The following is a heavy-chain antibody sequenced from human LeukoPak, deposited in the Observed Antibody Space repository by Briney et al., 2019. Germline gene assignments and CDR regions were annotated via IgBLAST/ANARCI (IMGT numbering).Heavy chain of an antibody. J-gene: IGHJ4*02. Sequence: ASVKVSCKGSGYTFSGDGITWVRQAPGQGLEWMGWINVYNGNTNYAPKFQGRVTMTTYISRDTAYMEMKSLRSDDTAVYYCAREVWSGHYNFWGQGTLITVSS. CDR2: INVYNGNT. V-gene: IGHV1-18*01. D-gene: IGHD3-3*01. CDR1: GYTFSGDG. CDR3: AREVWSGHYNF.